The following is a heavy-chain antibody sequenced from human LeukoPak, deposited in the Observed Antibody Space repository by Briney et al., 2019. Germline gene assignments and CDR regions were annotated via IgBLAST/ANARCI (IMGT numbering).Heavy chain of an antibody. Sequence: SETLSLTCTVSGDSISSSSSYWGWIRQPPGKGLEWIGSIYYSGSTYYNTSLKSRVTISVDTSKNQFSLKLNSVTAADTAVYFCARDPYNGNYGHYYYYYMDVWGKGTTVTISS. CDR3: ARDPYNGNYGHYYYYYMDV. V-gene: IGHV4-39*02. CDR1: GDSISSSSSY. D-gene: IGHD1-26*01. J-gene: IGHJ6*03. CDR2: IYYSGST.